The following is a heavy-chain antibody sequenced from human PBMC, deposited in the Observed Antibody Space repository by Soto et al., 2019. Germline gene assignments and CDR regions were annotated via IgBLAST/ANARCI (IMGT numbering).Heavy chain of an antibody. D-gene: IGHD2-15*01. CDR1: GYSFTSYW. CDR2: IDPSDSYT. V-gene: IGHV5-10-1*01. Sequence: GESLKISCKGSGYSFTSYWISWVRQMPGKGLEWMGRIDPSDSYTNYSPSFQGHVTISADKSISTAYLQWSSLKASDTAMYYCARGDCSGGSCYTGWFDPWGQGTLVTVS. J-gene: IGHJ5*02. CDR3: ARGDCSGGSCYTGWFDP.